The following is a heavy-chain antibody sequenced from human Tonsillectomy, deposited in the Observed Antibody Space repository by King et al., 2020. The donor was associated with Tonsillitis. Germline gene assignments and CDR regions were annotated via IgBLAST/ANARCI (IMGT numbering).Heavy chain of an antibody. CDR3: ARTRGGVGRDYYYYIMDV. CDR2: INWDGRRT. CDR1: GFTFDDYG. J-gene: IGHJ6*02. V-gene: IGHV3-20*04. Sequence: VQLVESGGGVTRPGGSLRLSCAASGFTFDDYGMSWVRQAPGKGLEWVSGINWDGRRTGYADSVKGRFTISRDNARNSLYLQMNSLRAEDTALYYCARTRGGVGRDYYYYIMDVWGQGTTVTVSS. D-gene: IGHD3-16*01.